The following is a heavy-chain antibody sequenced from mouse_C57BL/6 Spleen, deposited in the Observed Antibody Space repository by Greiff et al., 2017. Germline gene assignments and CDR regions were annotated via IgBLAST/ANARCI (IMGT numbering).Heavy chain of an antibody. CDR1: GFNIKDYY. V-gene: IGHV14-1*01. J-gene: IGHJ4*01. D-gene: IGHD2-1*01. Sequence: EVQLQQSGAELVRPGASVKLSCTASGFNIKDYYMHWVKQRPEQGLEWIGRIDPADGAAEYAPKFQGKATMTADTSSNTAYLQLSSLTSEDTAVYYCTAYGNYVGYAMDYWGQGTSVTVSS. CDR2: IDPADGAA. CDR3: TAYGNYVGYAMDY.